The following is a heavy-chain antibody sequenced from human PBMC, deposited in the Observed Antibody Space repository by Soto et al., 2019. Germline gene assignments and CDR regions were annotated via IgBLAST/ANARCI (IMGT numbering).Heavy chain of an antibody. V-gene: IGHV2-26*01. D-gene: IGHD3-22*01. CDR3: ARWTSGYSL. CDR1: GFSLSNARMG. CDR2: IFSNDDK. Sequence: QVTLKESGPVLVKPTETLTLTCTVSGFSLSNARMGVSWIRQPPGKSLEWLAHIFSNDDKSYSTSLKTRLTISKDTAKSQVVLTMTNVDPVDTATYYCARWTSGYSLWGQGTLVTVSS. J-gene: IGHJ4*02.